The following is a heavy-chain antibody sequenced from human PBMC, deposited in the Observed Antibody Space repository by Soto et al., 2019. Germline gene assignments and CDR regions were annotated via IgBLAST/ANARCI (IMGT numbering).Heavy chain of an antibody. D-gene: IGHD5-12*01. V-gene: IGHV3-11*06. CDR3: ARQEATTVGYFDH. Sequence: GGSLRLSCAASGFTLRDYYMSWIRQAPGKGVEWVSYISSSSSYTKFADSVKGRFTISRDNAKNSLYLQMNSLRAEDTAVYYCARQEATTVGYFDHWGQGTLVTVSS. CDR2: ISSSSSYT. J-gene: IGHJ4*02. CDR1: GFTLRDYY.